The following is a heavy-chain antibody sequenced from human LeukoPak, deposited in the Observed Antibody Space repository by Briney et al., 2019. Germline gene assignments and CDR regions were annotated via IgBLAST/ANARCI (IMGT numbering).Heavy chain of an antibody. J-gene: IGHJ5*02. D-gene: IGHD1-26*01. CDR3: ARRGGRGSSYWFDP. CDR1: GGSISNYY. CDR2: VYYTGST. Sequence: SETLSLTCTVSGGSISNYYWSWIRRPPGKGLEWIGYVYYTGSTNYNPSVKSRVTISVDTSKNQFSLRLNSVTAADTAVYYCARRGGRGSSYWFDPWGQGTLVTVSS. V-gene: IGHV4-59*08.